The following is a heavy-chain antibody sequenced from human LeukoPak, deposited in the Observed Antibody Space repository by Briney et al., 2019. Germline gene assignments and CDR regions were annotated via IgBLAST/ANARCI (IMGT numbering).Heavy chain of an antibody. CDR2: ISAYNGNT. J-gene: IGHJ5*02. CDR3: ARARRITMVRGVIIPPGFDP. V-gene: IGHV1-18*01. D-gene: IGHD3-10*01. CDR1: GYTFTSYG. Sequence: ASVKVSCKASGYTFTSYGISWVRQAPGQGLEWMGWISAYNGNTNYAQKLQGRVTMTTDTSTSTAYMELRSLRSDDTAVYYCARARRITMVRGVIIPPGFDPWGQGTLVTVSS.